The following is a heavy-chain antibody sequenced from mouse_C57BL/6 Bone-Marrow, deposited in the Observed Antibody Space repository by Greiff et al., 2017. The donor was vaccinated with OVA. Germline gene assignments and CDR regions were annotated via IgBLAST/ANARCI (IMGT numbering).Heavy chain of an antibody. J-gene: IGHJ1*03. CDR3: TWGYDVSYWYFDV. Sequence: VQLQQSGTVLARPGASVKMSCKTSGYTFTSYWMHWVKQRPGQGLEWIGAIYPGNSDTSYNQKFKGKAKLTAVTSASTAYIELSSLTNEDSAVYYCTWGYDVSYWYFDVWGTGTTVTVSS. CDR1: GYTFTSYW. D-gene: IGHD2-2*01. V-gene: IGHV1-5*01. CDR2: IYPGNSDT.